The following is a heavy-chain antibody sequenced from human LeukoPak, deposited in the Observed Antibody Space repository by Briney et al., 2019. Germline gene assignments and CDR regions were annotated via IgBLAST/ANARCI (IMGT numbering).Heavy chain of an antibody. V-gene: IGHV1-2*02. CDR3: ARNMVRGVITPYDY. J-gene: IGHJ4*02. D-gene: IGHD3-10*01. CDR1: GYTFTGYY. Sequence: ASVKVSCKASGYTFTGYYMHWVRQAPGQGLEWMGWINPNSGGTNYAQKFQGRVTMTRDKSISTAYMELSRLRSDDTAVYYCARNMVRGVITPYDYWGQGTLVTVSS. CDR2: INPNSGGT.